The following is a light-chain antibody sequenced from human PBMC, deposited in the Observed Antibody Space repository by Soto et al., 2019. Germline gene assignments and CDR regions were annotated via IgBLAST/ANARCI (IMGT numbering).Light chain of an antibody. Sequence: QSVLTQPPSVSGAPGQIVTISCTASSSNIGAGSDVHWYQQSPGRVPKLLVYGNKHRPSGVPDRFSASKSGTSASLAITGLQADDEADYYCQSYDNNLRGVLFGGGTKLTVL. J-gene: IGLJ2*01. CDR2: GNK. CDR1: SSNIGAGSD. CDR3: QSYDNNLRGVL. V-gene: IGLV1-40*01.